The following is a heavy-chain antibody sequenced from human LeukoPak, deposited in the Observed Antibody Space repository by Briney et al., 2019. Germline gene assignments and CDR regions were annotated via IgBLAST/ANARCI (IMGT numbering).Heavy chain of an antibody. J-gene: IGHJ6*02. V-gene: IGHV4-34*01. CDR1: GGSFSGYY. Sequence: SETLSLTCAVYGGSFSGYYWSWIRQPPGKGLGWIGEINHSGSTNYNPSLKSRVTISVDTSKNQFSLKLSSVTAADTAVYYCARGVRYDSSGYYFPHYYGMDVWGQGTTVTVSS. D-gene: IGHD3-22*01. CDR2: INHSGST. CDR3: ARGVRYDSSGYYFPHYYGMDV.